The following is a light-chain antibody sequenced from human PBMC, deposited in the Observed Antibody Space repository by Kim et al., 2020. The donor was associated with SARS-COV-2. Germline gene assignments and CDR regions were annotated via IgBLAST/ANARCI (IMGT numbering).Light chain of an antibody. CDR2: GKN. CDR3: NSRARRQHL. CDR1: SLRSYY. V-gene: IGLV3-19*01. Sequence: SSELTQDPAVSVALGQTVKITCQGDSLRSYYSNWFQQRPGQAPLLVLYGKNNRPSGIPDRFSGSSSRNTASFTITGAQAEDEAYYYYNSRARRQHLFGG. J-gene: IGLJ2*01.